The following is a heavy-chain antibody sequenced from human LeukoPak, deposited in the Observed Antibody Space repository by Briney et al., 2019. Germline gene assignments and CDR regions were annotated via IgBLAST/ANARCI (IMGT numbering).Heavy chain of an antibody. CDR1: GGSFSGYY. Sequence: SETLSLTCTVSGGSFSGYYWSWIRQPPGKGLEWIGYIYNTGSTNYKSSLKSRVTMSLDTSKNQFSLKLSSVTAADTAVYYCASTYAYITMITGLHWGQGTLVTVSS. D-gene: IGHD3-22*01. V-gene: IGHV4-4*09. CDR2: IYNTGST. J-gene: IGHJ4*02. CDR3: ASTYAYITMITGLH.